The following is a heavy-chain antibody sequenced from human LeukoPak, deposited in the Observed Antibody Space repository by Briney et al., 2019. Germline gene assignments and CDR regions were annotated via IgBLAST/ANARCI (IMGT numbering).Heavy chain of an antibody. Sequence: PGGSLRLSCAASGFTFSSYWMHWVRQAPGKGLVWVSRIDSDGNITSYADSVKGRFTISRDNAKNTLYLQMNSLRAEDTAVYYCARISYDSSGYYDYWGQGTLATVSS. CDR2: IDSDGNIT. CDR3: ARISYDSSGYYDY. J-gene: IGHJ4*02. D-gene: IGHD3-22*01. V-gene: IGHV3-74*01. CDR1: GFTFSSYW.